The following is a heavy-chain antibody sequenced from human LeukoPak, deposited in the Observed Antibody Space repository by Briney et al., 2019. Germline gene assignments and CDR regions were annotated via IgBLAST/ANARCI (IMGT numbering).Heavy chain of an antibody. D-gene: IGHD3-22*01. V-gene: IGHV3-53*01. CDR3: ARDTYYYDSSGYDYYYGMDV. CDR1: GFTVSSNY. CDR2: IYSGGST. Sequence: GGSLRLSCAASGFTVSSNYMSWVRQAPGEGLEWVSVIYSGGSTYYADSVKGRFTISRDNSKNTLYLQMNSLRAEDTAVYYCARDTYYYDSSGYDYYYGMDVWGQGTTVTVSS. J-gene: IGHJ6*02.